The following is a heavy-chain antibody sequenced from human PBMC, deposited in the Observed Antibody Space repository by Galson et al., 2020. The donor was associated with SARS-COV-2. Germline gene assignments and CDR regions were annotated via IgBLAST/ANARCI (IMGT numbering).Heavy chain of an antibody. CDR2: ISSNGETS. CDR1: GFIFSDYA. D-gene: IGHD2-2*01. V-gene: IGHV3-64D*06. CDR3: LSYSSTRQNH. Sequence: GGSLRLSCSASGFIFSDYAMHWVRQAPGKGLEYVSEISSNGETSFYADSVKGRFTMYRDNSKNMFYLQMTALRLEDTASYFCLSYSSTRQNHWGQGTLVTVSS. J-gene: IGHJ5*02.